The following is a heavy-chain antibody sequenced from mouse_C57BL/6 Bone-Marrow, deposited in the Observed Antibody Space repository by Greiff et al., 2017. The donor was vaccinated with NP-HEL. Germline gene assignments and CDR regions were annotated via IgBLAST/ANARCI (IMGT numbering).Heavy chain of an antibody. D-gene: IGHD2-4*01. CDR1: GYTFTSYW. Sequence: QVQLQQPGAELVKPGASVKLSCKASGYTFTSYWMHWVKQRPGQGLEWIGMIHPNSGSTNYNEKFKSKATLTVDKSSSTAYMQLSSLTSEDSAVYYCARSANYDYDGSWFAYWGQGTLVTVSA. J-gene: IGHJ3*01. V-gene: IGHV1-64*01. CDR3: ARSANYDYDGSWFAY. CDR2: IHPNSGST.